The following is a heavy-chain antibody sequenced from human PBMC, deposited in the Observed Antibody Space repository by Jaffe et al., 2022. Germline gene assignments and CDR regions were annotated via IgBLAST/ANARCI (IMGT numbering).Heavy chain of an antibody. J-gene: IGHJ2*01. V-gene: IGHV5-51*01. CDR1: GYSFTSYW. Sequence: EVQLVQSGAEVKKPGESLKISCKGSGYSFTSYWIGWVRQMPGKGLEWMGIIYPGDSDTRYSPSFQGQVTISADKSISTAYLQWSSLKASDTAMYYCARHGSSVVVVAASYPARPPPYWYFDLWGRGTLVTVSS. CDR2: IYPGDSDT. CDR3: ARHGSSVVVVAASYPARPPPYWYFDL. D-gene: IGHD2-15*01.